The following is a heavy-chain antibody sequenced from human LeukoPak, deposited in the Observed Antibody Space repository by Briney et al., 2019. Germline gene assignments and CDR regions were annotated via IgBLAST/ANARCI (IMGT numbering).Heavy chain of an antibody. V-gene: IGHV3-48*01. Sequence: GGSLRLSCAASGFTFSSYSMNWVRQAPGKGLEWVSYISSSSSTIFYADSVKGRFTISRDKAKNSLYLQMNSLRAEDTAVYYCARESCSSTSCLYDYWGQGTLVTVSS. CDR1: GFTFSSYS. D-gene: IGHD2-2*01. CDR2: ISSSSSTI. J-gene: IGHJ4*02. CDR3: ARESCSSTSCLYDY.